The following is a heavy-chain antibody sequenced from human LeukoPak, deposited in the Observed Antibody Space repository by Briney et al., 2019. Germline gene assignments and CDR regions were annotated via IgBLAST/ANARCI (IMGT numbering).Heavy chain of an antibody. Sequence: GGSLRLSCAASGFTFSSYWMNWVRQAPGKGLEWVANIKQDGSDKYYVDSVKGRFTISRDNAKNSLYLQMNSLRAEDTAVYYCARGGHGYSSGWDNYFDYWGQGTLVTVSS. CDR3: ARGGHGYSSGWDNYFDY. D-gene: IGHD6-19*01. V-gene: IGHV3-7*01. J-gene: IGHJ4*02. CDR2: IKQDGSDK. CDR1: GFTFSSYW.